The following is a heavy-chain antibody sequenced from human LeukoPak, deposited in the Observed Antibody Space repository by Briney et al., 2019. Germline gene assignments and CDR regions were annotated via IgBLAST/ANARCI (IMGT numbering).Heavy chain of an antibody. V-gene: IGHV3-7*01. J-gene: IGHJ4*02. CDR2: IKKDGSEK. D-gene: IGHD5-18*01. Sequence: GGSLRLSCAASGFTFSSYWMSWVRQAPGKGLEWVANIKKDGSEKYYVDSVKGRLTISRDNAKTSLYLQMNSLRAEDTAVYYCARDLSGVTGYTYGRGIDYWGQGTLVTVSS. CDR1: GFTFSSYW. CDR3: ARDLSGVTGYTYGRGIDY.